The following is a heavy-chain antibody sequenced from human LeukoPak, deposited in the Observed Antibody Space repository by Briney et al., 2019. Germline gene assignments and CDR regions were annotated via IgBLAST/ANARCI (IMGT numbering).Heavy chain of an antibody. CDR1: GGSISSYY. CDR2: IYYSGST. J-gene: IGHJ6*03. CDR3: ARTTEGGYNYGYFYYYMDV. V-gene: IGHV4-59*01. D-gene: IGHD5-18*01. Sequence: PSETLSLTCTVSGGSISSYYWSWIRQPPGKGLEWIGYIYYSGSTNYKSSLKSRVTISVDTSKNQFSLKLSSVTAADTAVYYCARTTEGGYNYGYFYYYMDVWGKGTTVTISS.